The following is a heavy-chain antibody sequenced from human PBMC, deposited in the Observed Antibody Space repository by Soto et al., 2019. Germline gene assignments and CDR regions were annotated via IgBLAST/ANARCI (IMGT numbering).Heavy chain of an antibody. V-gene: IGHV1-2*02. CDR3: AILTGDNFDY. CDR1: GYTFTDYY. D-gene: IGHD2-21*02. CDR2: SNPYSGDT. Sequence: ASVKVSCKASGYTFTDYYIHWVRQAPGQGLGWLGWSNPYSGDTNYPQKFQGRVTMTRDTSISTAYMDLSRLRSDDTAMYYCAILTGDNFDYWGQGTLVTVSS. J-gene: IGHJ4*02.